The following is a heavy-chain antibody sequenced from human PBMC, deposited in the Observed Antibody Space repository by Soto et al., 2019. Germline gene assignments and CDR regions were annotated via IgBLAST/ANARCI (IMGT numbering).Heavy chain of an antibody. CDR3: AKGLLRFLEWLDLIDY. CDR2: ISYDGSNK. J-gene: IGHJ4*02. Sequence: QVQLVESGGGVVQPGRSLRLSCAASGFTFSSYGMHWVRQAPGKGLEWVAVISYDGSNKYYADSVKGRFTISRDNSKNTLYLQMNSLRAEDTAVYYCAKGLLRFLEWLDLIDYWGQGTLVTVSS. D-gene: IGHD3-3*01. CDR1: GFTFSSYG. V-gene: IGHV3-30*18.